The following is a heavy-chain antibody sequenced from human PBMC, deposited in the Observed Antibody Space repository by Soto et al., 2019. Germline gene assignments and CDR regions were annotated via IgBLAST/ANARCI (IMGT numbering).Heavy chain of an antibody. D-gene: IGHD6-6*01. V-gene: IGHV4-59*08. Sequence: SETLSLTCTVSGGSISSYYWSWIRQPPGKGLEWIGYIYYSGSTNYNPSLKSRVTISVDTSKNQFSLKLSSVTAADTAVYYCARHAPSIAARLYFVRYFDYWGQGTLVTVSS. J-gene: IGHJ4*02. CDR1: GGSISSYY. CDR2: IYYSGST. CDR3: ARHAPSIAARLYFVRYFDY.